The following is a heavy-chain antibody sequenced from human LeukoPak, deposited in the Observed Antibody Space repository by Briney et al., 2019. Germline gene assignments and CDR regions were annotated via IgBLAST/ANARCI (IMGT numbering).Heavy chain of an antibody. D-gene: IGHD1-26*01. CDR3: AKDLWGGSYVGGDAFDI. CDR2: ISGSGDST. CDR1: GFTFDDYA. J-gene: IGHJ3*02. V-gene: IGHV3-23*01. Sequence: GRSLRLSCAASGFTFDDYAMHWVRQAPGKGLEWVPVISGSGDSTYYADFVKGRFTISRDNSKNTLYLQMNSLRAEDTAVYYCAKDLWGGSYVGGDAFDIWGQGTMVTVSS.